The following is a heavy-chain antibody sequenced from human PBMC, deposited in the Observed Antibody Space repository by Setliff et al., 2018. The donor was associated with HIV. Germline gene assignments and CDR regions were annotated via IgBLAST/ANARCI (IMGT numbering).Heavy chain of an antibody. CDR3: ARHSGVASPNWFDP. Sequence: PSETLSLTCTDSGGSISGHYWSWIRQPPGRGLEWIGYIYSSGSTNFNPPLQSRVTISVDTSKNQFSLKLSSVTAADTAVYYCARHSGVASPNWFDPWGQGTLVTVSS. J-gene: IGHJ5*02. V-gene: IGHV4-4*09. CDR2: IYSSGST. D-gene: IGHD3-10*01. CDR1: GGSISGHY.